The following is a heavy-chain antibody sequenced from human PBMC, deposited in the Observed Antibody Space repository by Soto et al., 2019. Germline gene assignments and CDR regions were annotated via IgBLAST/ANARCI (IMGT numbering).Heavy chain of an antibody. CDR2: ISSNGGST. CDR1: GFTFSSYA. Sequence: GGSLRLSCAASGFTFSSYAMHWVRQAPGKGLEYVSAISSNGGSTYYANSVKGRFTISRDNSKNTLYLQMGSLRAEDMAVYYCARDPIDIVATGGNYFDYWGQGTLVTVSS. V-gene: IGHV3-64*01. CDR3: ARDPIDIVATGGNYFDY. D-gene: IGHD5-12*01. J-gene: IGHJ4*02.